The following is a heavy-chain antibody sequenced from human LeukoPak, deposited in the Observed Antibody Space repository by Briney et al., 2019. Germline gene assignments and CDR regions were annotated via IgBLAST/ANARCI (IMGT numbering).Heavy chain of an antibody. J-gene: IGHJ6*03. V-gene: IGHV4-59*12. D-gene: IGHD6-6*01. Sequence: SETLSLTCTVSGGSISSYYWSWIRQPPGKGLEWIGYIYYSGSTNYNPSLKSRVTISVDTSKNQFSLKLSSVTAADTAVYYCARGLSPRGIAARGYYYYYYMDVWGKGTTVAVSS. CDR1: GGSISSYY. CDR3: ARGLSPRGIAARGYYYYYYMDV. CDR2: IYYSGST.